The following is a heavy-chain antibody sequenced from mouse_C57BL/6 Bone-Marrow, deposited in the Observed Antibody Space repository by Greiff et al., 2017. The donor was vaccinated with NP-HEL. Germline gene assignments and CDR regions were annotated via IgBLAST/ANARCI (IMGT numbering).Heavy chain of an antibody. CDR1: GYTFTSYW. CDR3: ARPHIYYYGSSPFAY. D-gene: IGHD1-1*01. Sequence: QVQLKQPGAELVKPGASVKLSCKASGYTFTSYWMHWVKQRPGQGLEWIGMIHPNSGSTNYNEKFKSKATLTVDKSSSTAYMQLSSLTSEDSAVYYCARPHIYYYGSSPFAYWGQGTLVTVSA. J-gene: IGHJ3*01. CDR2: IHPNSGST. V-gene: IGHV1-64*01.